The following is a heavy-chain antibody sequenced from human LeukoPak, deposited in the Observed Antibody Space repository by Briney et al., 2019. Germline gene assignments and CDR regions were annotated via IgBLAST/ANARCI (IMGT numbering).Heavy chain of an antibody. Sequence: GASVKGSCKASGYTFTSYDINWGRQATGQGREGMGWMNPNSGNTGYAQKFQGRVTMTSKTSISTAYMELSSLRSEDTAVYYCASVCGSSCPRYFDYWGQGTLVTVSS. CDR2: MNPNSGNT. CDR3: ASVCGSSCPRYFDY. V-gene: IGHV1-8*01. CDR1: GYTFTSYD. D-gene: IGHD6-13*01. J-gene: IGHJ4*02.